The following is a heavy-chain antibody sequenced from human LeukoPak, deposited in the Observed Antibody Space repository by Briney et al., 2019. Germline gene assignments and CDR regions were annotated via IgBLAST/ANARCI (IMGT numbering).Heavy chain of an antibody. J-gene: IGHJ6*03. D-gene: IGHD2-2*01. Sequence: PGGSLRLSCAASGFTFSTYWMHWVRQAPGKGLVWVSGLNSDGSITGYVDSVKGRFTISRDNAKNTLYPQMNSLRAEDTAVYFCARELPGCSSGSCYHDPRHYYYYYMDVWGKGTTVTISS. CDR1: GFTFSTYW. V-gene: IGHV3-74*01. CDR3: ARELPGCSSGSCYHDPRHYYYYYMDV. CDR2: LNSDGSIT.